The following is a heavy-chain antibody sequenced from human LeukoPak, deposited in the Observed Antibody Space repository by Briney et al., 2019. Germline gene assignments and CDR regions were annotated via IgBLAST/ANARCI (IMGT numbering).Heavy chain of an antibody. D-gene: IGHD5/OR15-5a*01. J-gene: IGHJ5*02. CDR2: ISYDGSNK. V-gene: IGHV3-30*03. CDR1: GFTFSSYG. CDR3: VREGLRRFDP. Sequence: GGSLRLSCAASGFTFSSYGMHWVRQALGKGLEWVAVISYDGSNKYYADSVKGRFTISRDNSKNTLYLQMDSLRAEDTAVYYCVREGLRRFDPWGQGTLVTVSS.